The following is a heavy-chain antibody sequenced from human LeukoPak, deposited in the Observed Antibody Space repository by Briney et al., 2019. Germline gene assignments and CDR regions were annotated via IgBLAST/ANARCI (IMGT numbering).Heavy chain of an antibody. CDR1: GFTFSSYA. J-gene: IGHJ4*02. D-gene: IGHD3-3*01. CDR2: ISYDGSNK. V-gene: IGHV3-30-3*01. CDR3: ARDIGAYGDF. Sequence: GRSLRLSCAASGFTFSSYALHWVRQAPGKGLEWVAVISYDGSNKYYADSVKGRFTISRDNSKNTLYLQMNSLRAEDTAVYYCARDIGAYGDFWGQGTLVTVSS.